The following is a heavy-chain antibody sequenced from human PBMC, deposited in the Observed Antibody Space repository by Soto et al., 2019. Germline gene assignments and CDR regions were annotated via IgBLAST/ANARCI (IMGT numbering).Heavy chain of an antibody. CDR1: GGSISDFY. J-gene: IGHJ6*02. CDR3: ARGGSYYFRSSHAHPIDV. V-gene: IGHV4-59*01. D-gene: IGHD3-10*02. Sequence: SETLSLTCNVSGGSISDFYWSWIRQSPGKRLEWIGYLYYTGSTNYNPALKSRVTISLDTSKNQFSLKVRSVTAADTAVYYCARGGSYYFRSSHAHPIDVRGQGTTVTGSS. CDR2: LYYTGST.